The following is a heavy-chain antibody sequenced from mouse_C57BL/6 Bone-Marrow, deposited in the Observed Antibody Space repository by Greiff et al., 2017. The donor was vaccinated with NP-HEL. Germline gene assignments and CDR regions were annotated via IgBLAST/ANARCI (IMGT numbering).Heavy chain of an antibody. V-gene: IGHV1-54*01. J-gene: IGHJ1*03. D-gene: IGHD2-4*01. CDR2: INPGSGGT. Sequence: QVQLKQSGAELVRPGTSVKVSCKASGYAFPSYLIEWVKQRPGQGLEWIGVINPGSGGTNYNEKFKGKAILTADKSSSTAYMQLSSLTSEDSAVDFCARAMIKNWYFDVWGTGTTVTVSS. CDR1: GYAFPSYL. CDR3: ARAMIKNWYFDV.